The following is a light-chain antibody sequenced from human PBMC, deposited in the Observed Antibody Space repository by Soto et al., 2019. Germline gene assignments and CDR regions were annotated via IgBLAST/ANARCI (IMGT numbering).Light chain of an antibody. V-gene: IGKV1-5*03. Sequence: DIQMTQSPSTLSASVGDRVTITCRSSQSISSWLAWYRQKPGKAPKLLISQASNLESGVPSRFSGSGSGTEYTLTISSLHPDDFATYYCQQYNTYAWTFGQGTKVEIK. CDR1: QSISSW. CDR2: QAS. CDR3: QQYNTYAWT. J-gene: IGKJ1*01.